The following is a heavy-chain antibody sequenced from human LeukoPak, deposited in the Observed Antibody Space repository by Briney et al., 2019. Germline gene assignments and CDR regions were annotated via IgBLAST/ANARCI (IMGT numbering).Heavy chain of an antibody. CDR3: AKDDYSSSLFYYGMDV. Sequence: GGPLRLSCAASGFTFSSYAMSWVRQAPGKGLEWVSAISGSGGSTYYADSVKGRFTISRDNSKSTLYLQMNSLRAEDTAVYYCAKDDYSSSLFYYGMDVWGQGTTVTVSS. V-gene: IGHV3-23*01. J-gene: IGHJ6*02. CDR1: GFTFSSYA. CDR2: ISGSGGST. D-gene: IGHD6-6*01.